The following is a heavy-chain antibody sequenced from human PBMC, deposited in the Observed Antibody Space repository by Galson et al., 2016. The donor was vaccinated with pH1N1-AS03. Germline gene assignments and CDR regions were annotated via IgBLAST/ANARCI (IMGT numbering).Heavy chain of an antibody. CDR2: IYPGDSDT. CDR3: ARQVRDGYNDYLEY. V-gene: IGHV5-51*01. CDR1: GYIFTSYW. D-gene: IGHD5-24*01. Sequence: QSGAEVKKPGESLKISCKTSGYIFTSYWVAWVRHMPGKGLEWMGIIYPGDSDTRYSPSFQGQVTISADRSINTAYLQWSSLMASDTAIYYCARQVRDGYNDYLEYWGQGILVSVSS. J-gene: IGHJ4*02.